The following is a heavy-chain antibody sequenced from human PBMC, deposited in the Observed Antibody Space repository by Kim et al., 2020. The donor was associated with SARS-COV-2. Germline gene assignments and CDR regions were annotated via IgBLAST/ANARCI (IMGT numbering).Heavy chain of an antibody. D-gene: IGHD3-10*01. CDR1: RFTFSHAW. Sequence: GGSLRLSCATSRFTFSHAWMNWVRQAPGKGLEWVGQMKSKTDGGTPDYAAPVKGRFIISRDESKNTVDLQLNSLKTEDTGVYYCTLRVTLVRGIITTGSKYGVDVWGQGTTVTVS. CDR2: MKSKTDGGTP. CDR3: TLRVTLVRGIITTGSKYGVDV. J-gene: IGHJ6*02. V-gene: IGHV3-15*01.